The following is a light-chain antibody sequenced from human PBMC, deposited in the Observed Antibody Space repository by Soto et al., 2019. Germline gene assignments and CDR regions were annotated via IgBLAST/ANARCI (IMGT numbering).Light chain of an antibody. CDR3: SSYGGNDWV. CDR2: EVH. CDR1: SSDVGGYNY. V-gene: IGLV2-8*01. Sequence: QSALTQPPSASGSLGQSVTFSCTGTSSDVGGYNYVSRYQQHPGKAPKLIIYEVHKRPSGVPDRFSGSKSGNTASLTVSGLQAEDEADYHCSSYGGNDWVFGGGTKLTVL. J-gene: IGLJ3*02.